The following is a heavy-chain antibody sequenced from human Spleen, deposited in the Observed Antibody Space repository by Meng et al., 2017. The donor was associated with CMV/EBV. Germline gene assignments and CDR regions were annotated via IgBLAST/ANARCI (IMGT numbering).Heavy chain of an antibody. D-gene: IGHD7-27*01. Sequence: ASVKVSCKASGYTFTGYYMHWVRQAPGQGLEWMGWINPNSGTTNYAQKFQGRVTMTRDTSISTAYMELSRLRSDDTAVYYCARDTLTGDLDYWGQGTLVTVSS. J-gene: IGHJ4*02. CDR2: INPNSGTT. CDR3: ARDTLTGDLDY. CDR1: GYTFTGYY. V-gene: IGHV1-2*02.